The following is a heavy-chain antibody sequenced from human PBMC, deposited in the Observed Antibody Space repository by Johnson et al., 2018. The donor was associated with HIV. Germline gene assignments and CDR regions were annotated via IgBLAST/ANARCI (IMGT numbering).Heavy chain of an antibody. J-gene: IGHJ3*02. CDR2: IYVGGNT. Sequence: VQLVESGGGLIQPGGSLRLSCAASGFTVSSNYMSWVRQAPGKGLEWVLSIYVGGNTYYADSLKGRFTISRDNSKNTLYLQMNSLRGGDTAVYYCAREGGDYGDSITDDAFDIWGQGTMVTVSS. CDR3: AREGGDYGDSITDDAFDI. D-gene: IGHD4-17*01. V-gene: IGHV3-66*03. CDR1: GFTVSSNY.